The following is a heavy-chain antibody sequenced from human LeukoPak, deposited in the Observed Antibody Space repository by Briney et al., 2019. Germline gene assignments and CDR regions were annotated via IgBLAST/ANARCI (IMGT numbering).Heavy chain of an antibody. V-gene: IGHV3-30-3*01. CDR3: ARVCSSTSCYEVGIAFDI. J-gene: IGHJ3*02. Sequence: GGSLRLSCAASGFTFSSYAMHWVRQAPGKGLEWVAVISYDGSNKYSADSVKGRFTISRDNSKNTLYLQMNSLRAEDTAVYYCARVCSSTSCYEVGIAFDIWGQGTMVTVSS. CDR2: ISYDGSNK. D-gene: IGHD2-2*01. CDR1: GFTFSSYA.